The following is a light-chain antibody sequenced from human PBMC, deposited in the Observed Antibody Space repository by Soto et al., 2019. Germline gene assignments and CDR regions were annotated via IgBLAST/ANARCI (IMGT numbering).Light chain of an antibody. CDR2: EVS. Sequence: QSALTQPPSASGSPGQSVTISCTGTSSDVGGYNFVSWYQHHPGKAPKLMIYEVSKRPSGVPDRFSGSKSGNTASLTVSGLQAEDEADYYCSSYAGNNRGVFGGGTKLTVL. CDR3: SSYAGNNRGV. V-gene: IGLV2-8*01. J-gene: IGLJ2*01. CDR1: SSDVGGYNF.